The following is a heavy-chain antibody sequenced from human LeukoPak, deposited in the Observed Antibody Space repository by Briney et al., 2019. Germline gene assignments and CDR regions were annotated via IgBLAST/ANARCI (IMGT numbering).Heavy chain of an antibody. CDR2: IKSKTDGGTT. CDR3: TTGAYYYDSSGYYIDI. D-gene: IGHD3-22*01. Sequence: PGGSLRPSCAASGFTFSNAWMSWVRQAPGKGLEWVGRIKSKTDGGTTDYAAPVKGRFTISRDDSKNTLYLQMNSLKTEDTAVYYCTTGAYYYDSSGYYIDIWGQGTMVTVSS. V-gene: IGHV3-15*01. CDR1: GFTFSNAW. J-gene: IGHJ3*02.